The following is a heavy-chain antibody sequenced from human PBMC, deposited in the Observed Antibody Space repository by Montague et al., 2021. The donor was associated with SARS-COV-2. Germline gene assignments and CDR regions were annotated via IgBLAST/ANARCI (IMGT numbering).Heavy chain of an antibody. CDR2: IYQSGST. Sequence: SETRSLTCAVSGDSIMTTNWCSWVRQPPGKGLEWIGEIYQSGSTNYNPSLNSRVTMSIDKSKNQFSLELNSVTAADTALYYCVRAGGLDNGPPVWGQGALVIVSS. J-gene: IGHJ1*01. D-gene: IGHD3/OR15-3a*01. V-gene: IGHV4-4*02. CDR1: GDSIMTTNW. CDR3: VRAGGLDNGPPV.